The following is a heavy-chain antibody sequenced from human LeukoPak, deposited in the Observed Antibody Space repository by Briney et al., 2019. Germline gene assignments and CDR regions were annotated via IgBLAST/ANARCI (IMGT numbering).Heavy chain of an antibody. Sequence: ASVKVSCKVSGYTLTELSMHWVRQAPGKGLEWMGGFDPEDGETIYAQKFQGRVTMTEDTSTDTAYMELSSLRSEDTAVYYCATDQPLRYFDWLGVWGQGTLVTVSS. J-gene: IGHJ4*02. CDR3: ATDQPLRYFDWLGV. CDR2: FDPEDGET. V-gene: IGHV1-24*01. CDR1: GYTLTELS. D-gene: IGHD3-9*01.